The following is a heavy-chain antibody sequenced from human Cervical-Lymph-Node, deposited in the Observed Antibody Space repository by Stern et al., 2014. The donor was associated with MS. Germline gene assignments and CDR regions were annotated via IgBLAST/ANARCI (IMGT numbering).Heavy chain of an antibody. CDR1: GGTFSSSS. CDR2: IIPVLGTT. Sequence: MQLVESGAEVKKPGSSVKVSCKASGGTFSSSSISWVRQAPGQGLEWMGGIIPVLGTTNYAQKFQGRVTITADKSASTVYMALSSLRSEDTAVYYCARDLGVGPSVSWGQGTVVTVSS. V-gene: IGHV1-69*06. D-gene: IGHD5/OR15-5a*01. J-gene: IGHJ5*02. CDR3: ARDLGVGPSVS.